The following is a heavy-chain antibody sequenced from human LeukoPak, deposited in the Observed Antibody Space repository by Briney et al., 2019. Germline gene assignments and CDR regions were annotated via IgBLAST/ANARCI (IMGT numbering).Heavy chain of an antibody. CDR3: ANLLYCSSTSCQGRDWFDP. D-gene: IGHD2-2*01. J-gene: IGHJ5*02. CDR2: INPNSGGT. Sequence: GASVNVSCKASVYTFTGYYMHWVRQAPGQGLEWMGWINPNSGGTNYAQKFQGRVTMTRDTSISTAYMELSRLRSDDTAVYYCANLLYCSSTSCQGRDWFDPWGQGTLVTVSS. CDR1: VYTFTGYY. V-gene: IGHV1-2*02.